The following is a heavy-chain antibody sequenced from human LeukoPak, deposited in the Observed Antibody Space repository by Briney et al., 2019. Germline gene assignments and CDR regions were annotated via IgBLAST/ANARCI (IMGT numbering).Heavy chain of an antibody. D-gene: IGHD3-3*01. CDR3: ARAQSGFWSGYCFDY. J-gene: IGHJ4*02. CDR2: IKQDGSGK. V-gene: IGHV3-7*01. Sequence: GGSLRLSCAASGFTFSSYSMNWVRQAPGKGLEWVANIKQDGSGKYYVDSVKGRFAVSRDNAKNSLYLQMNSLRAEDTAVYYCARAQSGFWSGYCFDYWGQGTLVTVSS. CDR1: GFTFSSYS.